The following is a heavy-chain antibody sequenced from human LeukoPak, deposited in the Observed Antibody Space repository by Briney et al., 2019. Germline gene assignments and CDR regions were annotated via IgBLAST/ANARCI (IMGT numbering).Heavy chain of an antibody. CDR1: IFTFSNYS. J-gene: IGHJ4*02. D-gene: IGHD1-26*01. CDR2: INSAGAGI. Sequence: GGSLRLSCAGSIFTFSNYSIHWVRQVPGKGLLWVARINSAGAGIVYADSVEGRFTISRDNAKNTVYLQMNSLRPEDTAVYYCVADSGNRSGGDFWGQGALVTVSS. CDR3: VADSGNRSGGDF. V-gene: IGHV3-74*01.